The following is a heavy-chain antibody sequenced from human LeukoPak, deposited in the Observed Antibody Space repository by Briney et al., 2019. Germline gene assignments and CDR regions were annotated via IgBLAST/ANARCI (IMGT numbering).Heavy chain of an antibody. D-gene: IGHD6-13*01. Sequence: GGALRLSCAASGGTFDSYAMTWVRQAPGKGLEWVSTVSYNGDITFYADSVKGRFTISRDNSKNTLYLQMNSLRAEDAAVYYCAKDLYSSSWYNFDYWGQGTLVTVSS. CDR2: VSYNGDIT. CDR1: GGTFDSYA. V-gene: IGHV3-23*01. J-gene: IGHJ4*02. CDR3: AKDLYSSSWYNFDY.